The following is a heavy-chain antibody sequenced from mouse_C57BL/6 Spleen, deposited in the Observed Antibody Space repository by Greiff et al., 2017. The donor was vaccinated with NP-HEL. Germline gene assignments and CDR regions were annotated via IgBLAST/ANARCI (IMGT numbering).Heavy chain of an antibody. J-gene: IGHJ3*01. D-gene: IGHD2-2*01. CDR2: IYPGSGNT. CDR3: ARSFGYAWFAY. V-gene: IGHV1-76*01. CDR1: GYTFTDYY. Sequence: VQGVESGAELVRPGASVKLSCKASGYTFTDYYINWVKQRPGQGLEWIARIYPGSGNTYYNEKFKGKATLTAEKSSSTAYMQLSSLTSEDSAVYFCARSFGYAWFAYWGQGTLVTVSA.